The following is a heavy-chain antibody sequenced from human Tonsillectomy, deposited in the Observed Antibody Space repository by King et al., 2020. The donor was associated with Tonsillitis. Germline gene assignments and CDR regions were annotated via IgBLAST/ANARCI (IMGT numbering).Heavy chain of an antibody. Sequence: VQLVQSGAEVKKPGASVKVSCKASGYTFTGYYMHWVRQAPGQGLEWMGWINPNSGGTNYAQKFQGRVTMTRDTSISTAYMELSRLRSDDTAVYYCARDNYYANSDYYRFDYWGQGTLVSVSS. D-gene: IGHD3-22*01. CDR1: GYTFTGYY. CDR3: ARDNYYANSDYYRFDY. J-gene: IGHJ4*02. V-gene: IGHV1-2*02. CDR2: INPNSGGT.